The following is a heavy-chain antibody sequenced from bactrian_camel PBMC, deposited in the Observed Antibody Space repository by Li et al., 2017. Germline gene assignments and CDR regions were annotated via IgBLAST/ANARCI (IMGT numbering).Heavy chain of an antibody. J-gene: IGHJ7*01. Sequence: QVQLVESGGDSVQAGGSLRLSCAVSRYTTSSLCMGWFRQAPGKEREGVGTIDSRGNAHLFEAVKGRFSVSKDNVKKNILYLQMNDLKIDDTAIYYCAAGKAGAYGCDDGMPFLGKGTQVTVS. CDR1: RYTTSSLC. V-gene: IGHV3S53*01. D-gene: IGHD3*01. CDR2: IDSRGNA.